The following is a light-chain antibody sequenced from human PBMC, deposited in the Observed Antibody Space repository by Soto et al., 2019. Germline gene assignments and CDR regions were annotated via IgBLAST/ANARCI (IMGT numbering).Light chain of an antibody. J-gene: IGLJ1*01. CDR3: AAWDDSLNGPI. Sequence: LTQPHSVSESPGKTVIISCTRSSGSIASNYVQWYQQRPGTAPKLLIYSNNQRPSGVPDRFSGSKSGTSASLAISGLQSEDEADYYCAAWDDSLNGPIFGTGTKVTVL. CDR2: SNN. V-gene: IGLV1-44*01. CDR1: SGSIASNY.